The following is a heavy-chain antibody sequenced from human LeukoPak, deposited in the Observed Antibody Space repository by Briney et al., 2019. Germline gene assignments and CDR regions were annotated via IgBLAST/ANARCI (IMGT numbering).Heavy chain of an antibody. CDR1: GQTFNSYG. D-gene: IGHD4-23*01. J-gene: IGHJ4*02. Sequence: ASVKVSCKASGQTFNSYGISWVRQAPGQGLEWMGWISASKANTKYAQKLQGRVTMTTDTSTNTAYMELRSLTSDDTAVYYCAREGYGGPVDYWGQGTLVTVSS. CDR2: ISASKANT. V-gene: IGHV1-18*01. CDR3: AREGYGGPVDY.